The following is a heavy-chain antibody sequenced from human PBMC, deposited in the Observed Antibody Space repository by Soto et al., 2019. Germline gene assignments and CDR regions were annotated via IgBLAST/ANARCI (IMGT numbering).Heavy chain of an antibody. CDR2: ISAYNGNT. V-gene: IGHV1-18*01. CDR1: GYTFTSYG. J-gene: IGHJ4*02. Sequence: ASVKVSCKASGYTFTSYGISWVRQAPGQGLEWMGWISAYNGNTNYAQKLQGRVTMTTDTSTSTAYMELRSLRSDDTAVYYCARDFQQWLSLKFGHFDYWGQGTLVTVSS. D-gene: IGHD6-19*01. CDR3: ARDFQQWLSLKFGHFDY.